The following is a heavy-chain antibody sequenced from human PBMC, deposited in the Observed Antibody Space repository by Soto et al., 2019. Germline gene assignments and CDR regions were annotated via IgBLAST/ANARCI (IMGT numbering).Heavy chain of an antibody. CDR2: IYPSGGST. J-gene: IGHJ4*02. V-gene: IGHV1-46*03. D-gene: IGHD3-10*01. Sequence: GASVKVSCKASGYTFTSYYMHWVRQAPGQGLEWMGRIYPSGGSTDYAQKFQGRVTMTRDTSTSTAYMELSSLRSEDTAVYYCARESDRSIHGSGSSPAYWGQGTLVTVSS. CDR3: ARESDRSIHGSGSSPAY. CDR1: GYTFTSYY.